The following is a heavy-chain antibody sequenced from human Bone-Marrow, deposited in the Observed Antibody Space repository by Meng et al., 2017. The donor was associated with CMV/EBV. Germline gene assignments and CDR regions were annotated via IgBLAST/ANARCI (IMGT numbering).Heavy chain of an antibody. J-gene: IGHJ6*02. CDR1: GGSFSGSC. CDR3: ARRSVRYYYYGMDV. Sequence: GGVYGGSFSGSCWSWIRQPPGKGREWIGDSNNSGSTNYNPSLNSRVTKSVDTSKNQFSMKLSSVTAADKAVYYCARRSVRYYYYGMDVWGQGTTVTVSS. V-gene: IGHV4-34*01. CDR2: SNNSGST. D-gene: IGHD3-10*01.